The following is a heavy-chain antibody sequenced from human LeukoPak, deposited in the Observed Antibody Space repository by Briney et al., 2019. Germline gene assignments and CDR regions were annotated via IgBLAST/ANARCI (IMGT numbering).Heavy chain of an antibody. CDR2: IYYSGST. Sequence: SETLSLTCTVSGGSISSYYWSWIRQPPGKGLEWIGYIYYSGSTNYNPSLKSRVTISVDTSKNQFSLKLNSVTAADTAVYYCARDCSGGSCYSGFDYWGQGTLVTVSS. CDR1: GGSISSYY. CDR3: ARDCSGGSCYSGFDY. J-gene: IGHJ4*02. V-gene: IGHV4-59*01. D-gene: IGHD2-15*01.